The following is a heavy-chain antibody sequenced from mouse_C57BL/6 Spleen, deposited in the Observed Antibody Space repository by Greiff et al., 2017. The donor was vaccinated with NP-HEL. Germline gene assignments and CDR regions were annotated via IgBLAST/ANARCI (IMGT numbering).Heavy chain of an antibody. Sequence: QVQLQQPGAELVMPGASVKLSCKASGYTFTSYWMHWVKQRPGQGLEWIGEIDPSDSYTNYNQKFKGKSTLTVDKSSSTAYMQLSNLTSEDSAVYYWSRGRNGYYLYYALGYWGQGTSVTVSS. CDR1: GYTFTSYW. CDR3: SRGRNGYYLYYALGY. CDR2: IDPSDSYT. D-gene: IGHD2-3*01. J-gene: IGHJ4*01. V-gene: IGHV1-69*01.